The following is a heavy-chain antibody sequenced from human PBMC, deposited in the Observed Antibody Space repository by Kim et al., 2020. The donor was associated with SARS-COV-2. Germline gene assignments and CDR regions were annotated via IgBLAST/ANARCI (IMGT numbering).Heavy chain of an antibody. J-gene: IGHJ5*02. D-gene: IGHD3-16*01. Sequence: SETLSLTCTVSGGSISSYYWSWIRQPPGKGLEWIGYIYYSGSTNYNPSLKSRVTISVDTSKNQFSLKLSSVTAADTAVYYCARRSKLNTYNWFDPWGQGTLVTVSS. CDR3: ARRSKLNTYNWFDP. V-gene: IGHV4-59*08. CDR1: GGSISSYY. CDR2: IYYSGST.